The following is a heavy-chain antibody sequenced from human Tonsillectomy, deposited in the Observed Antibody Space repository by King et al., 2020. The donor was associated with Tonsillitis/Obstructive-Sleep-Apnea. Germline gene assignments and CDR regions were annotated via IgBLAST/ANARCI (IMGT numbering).Heavy chain of an antibody. J-gene: IGHJ4*02. V-gene: IGHV3-30*03. CDR1: GFTFSTYI. Sequence: VQLVESGGGVVQPGRSLRLSCAASGFTFSTYIMHWVRQAPGKGLEWVAVISYDGSNKYYEDSVKGRFTISRDNSKNTLYLQMNSLRAEDTALYYCIRGGTSFYDSTVYYHYWGQGTLVTVSS. CDR2: ISYDGSNK. CDR3: IRGGTSFYDSTVYYHY. D-gene: IGHD3-22*01.